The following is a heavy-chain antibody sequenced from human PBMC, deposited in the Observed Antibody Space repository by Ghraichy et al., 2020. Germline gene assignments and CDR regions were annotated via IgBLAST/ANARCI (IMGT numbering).Heavy chain of an antibody. CDR1: GGSFSGYY. J-gene: IGHJ4*02. Sequence: SETLSLTCAVYGGSFSGYYWSWIRQPPGKGLEWIGEINHSGSTNYNPSLKSRVTISVDTSKNQFSLKLSSVTAADTAVYYCASYCSSTSCYGDNFDYWGQGTLVTVSS. CDR3: ASYCSSTSCYGDNFDY. CDR2: INHSGST. V-gene: IGHV4-34*01. D-gene: IGHD2-2*01.